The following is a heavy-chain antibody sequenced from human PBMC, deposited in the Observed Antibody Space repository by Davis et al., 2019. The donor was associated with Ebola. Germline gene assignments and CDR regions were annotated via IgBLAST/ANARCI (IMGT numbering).Heavy chain of an antibody. CDR1: GFTFSSYA. Sequence: PGGSLRLSCAASGFTFSSYAMSWVRQAPGKGLEWVSAISGSGGSTYYADSVKGRFTISRDNSKNTLYLQMNSLRAEDTAVYYCAKDPIVGQRRYYFDYWGQGTLVTVSS. CDR3: AKDPIVGQRRYYFDY. D-gene: IGHD3-16*02. J-gene: IGHJ4*02. V-gene: IGHV3-23*01. CDR2: ISGSGGST.